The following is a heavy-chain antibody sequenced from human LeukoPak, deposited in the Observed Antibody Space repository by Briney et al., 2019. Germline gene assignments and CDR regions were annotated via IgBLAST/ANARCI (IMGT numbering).Heavy chain of an antibody. J-gene: IGHJ4*02. CDR2: IWNGGST. D-gene: IGHD4-23*01. V-gene: IGHV3-53*01. CDR3: AGGPRWLNFDY. Sequence: GGSLRLSCAASGFTVSSNYMTWVRQAPGKGLERVSTIWNGGSTSYVDSVKGRFTISRDSSKNTLYLQMNSLRAEDTAVYYCAGGPRWLNFDYWGQGTLVTVSS. CDR1: GFTVSSNY.